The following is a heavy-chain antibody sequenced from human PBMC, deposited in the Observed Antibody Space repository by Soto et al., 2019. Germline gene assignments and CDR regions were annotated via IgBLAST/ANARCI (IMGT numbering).Heavy chain of an antibody. CDR1: GGTFSSYI. D-gene: IGHD1-26*01. Sequence: QVQLVQSGAEVKKPGSSVKVSCKASGGTFSSYIISWVRQAPGQGLEWMGRIIPILGIANYAQKFQGRVTITADKSTSTVYMDLSSLRSEDTAVYYCARFPQTAIVGAAYFDYWGQGTLVTVSS. CDR3: ARFPQTAIVGAAYFDY. V-gene: IGHV1-69*02. CDR2: IIPILGIA. J-gene: IGHJ4*02.